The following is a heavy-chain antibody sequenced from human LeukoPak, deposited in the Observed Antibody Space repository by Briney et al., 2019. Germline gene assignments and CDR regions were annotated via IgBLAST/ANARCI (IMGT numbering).Heavy chain of an antibody. D-gene: IGHD3-3*01. CDR3: ARGLPELRFLEWAPVYFDY. CDR1: GGSISSGGYY. Sequence: PSQTLSLTCTVSGGSISSGGYYWSWIRQPPGKGLEWIGYNYHSGSTYYNPSLKSRVTISVDRSKNQFSLKLSSVTAADTAVYYCARGLPELRFLEWAPVYFDYWGQGTLVTVSS. J-gene: IGHJ4*02. V-gene: IGHV4-30-2*01. CDR2: NYHSGST.